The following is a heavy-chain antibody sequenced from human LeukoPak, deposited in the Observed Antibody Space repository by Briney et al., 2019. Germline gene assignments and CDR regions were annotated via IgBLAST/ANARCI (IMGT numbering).Heavy chain of an antibody. J-gene: IGHJ5*02. CDR2: IIESGDT. CDR1: GFTLSNFR. D-gene: IGHD3-10*01. Sequence: GGSLRLSCVASGFTLSNFRMGWVRLAPGKGLEWVSRIIESGDTSYADSVKGRFTISRDNSKNTLYLHMDSLRAEDTAVYYCAKDGWFGEPTNWFDPWGQGTLVTVSS. V-gene: IGHV3-23*01. CDR3: AKDGWFGEPTNWFDP.